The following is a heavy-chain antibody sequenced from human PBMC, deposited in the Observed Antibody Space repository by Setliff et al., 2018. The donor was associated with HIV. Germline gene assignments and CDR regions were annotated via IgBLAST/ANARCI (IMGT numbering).Heavy chain of an antibody. CDR2: ISSSSSYL. Sequence: GGSLRLSCKASGFTFSHYNINWVRQAPGKGLEWVSSISSSSSYLYYADSVKGRFTISRDNSKNTAYLQMNSLRAEDTAVYYCAKDDQRSGASDYWGQGTLVTVSS. CDR1: GFTFSHYN. V-gene: IGHV3-21*01. D-gene: IGHD7-27*01. CDR3: AKDDQRSGASDY. J-gene: IGHJ4*02.